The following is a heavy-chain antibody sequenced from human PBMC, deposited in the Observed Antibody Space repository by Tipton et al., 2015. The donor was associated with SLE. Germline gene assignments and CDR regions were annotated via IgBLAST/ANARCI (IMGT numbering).Heavy chain of an antibody. CDR1: GGSFSGYY. J-gene: IGHJ4*02. D-gene: IGHD4-23*01. V-gene: IGHV4-34*01. Sequence: TLSLTCAVYGGSFSGYYWSWIRQPPGKGLEWIGEINHSGSTIYNPSLKSRVTISVDTSKNQFSLKLSSVTAADSAVYYCARGGGSERLRWYYFDYWGQGTLVTVSS. CDR2: INHSGST. CDR3: ARGGGSERLRWYYFDY.